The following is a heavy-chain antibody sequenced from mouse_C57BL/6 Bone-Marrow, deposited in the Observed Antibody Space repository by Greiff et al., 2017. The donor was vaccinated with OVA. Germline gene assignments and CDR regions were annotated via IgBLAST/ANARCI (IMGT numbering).Heavy chain of an antibody. V-gene: IGHV2-2*01. Sequence: VQVVESGPGLVQPSQSLSITCTVSGFSLTSYGVHWVRQSPGKGLEWLGVIWSGGSTDYNAAFISRLSISKDNSKSQVFFKMNSLQADDTAIYYCARMDYGSSFYYYAMDYWGQGTSVTVSS. J-gene: IGHJ4*01. CDR2: IWSGGST. D-gene: IGHD1-1*01. CDR1: GFSLTSYG. CDR3: ARMDYGSSFYYYAMDY.